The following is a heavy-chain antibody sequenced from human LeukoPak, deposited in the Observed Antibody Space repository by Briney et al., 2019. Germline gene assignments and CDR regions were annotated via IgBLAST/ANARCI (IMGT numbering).Heavy chain of an antibody. D-gene: IGHD6-13*01. CDR2: INPNSGGT. CDR1: GGTFSSYA. J-gene: IGHJ5*02. V-gene: IGHV1-2*02. CDR3: ARDPIAAAVDFRLGWFDP. Sequence: WASVKVSCKASGGTFSSYAISWVRQAPGEGLEWMGWINPNSGGTNYAQKFQGRVTMTRDTSISTAYMELSRLKSDDMAVYYCARDPIAAAVDFRLGWFDPWGQGTLVTVSS.